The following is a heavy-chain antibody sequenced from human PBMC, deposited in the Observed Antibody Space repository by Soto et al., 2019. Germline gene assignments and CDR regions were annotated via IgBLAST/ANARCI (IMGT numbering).Heavy chain of an antibody. D-gene: IGHD6-6*01. CDR1: GFIFSDFA. J-gene: IGHJ4*02. CDR3: ARVPEAGRPLFDY. CDR2: IWYDGSNE. V-gene: IGHV3-33*01. Sequence: GGSLRLSCAASGFIFSDFAMHWVRQAPGKGLEWVAEIWYDGSNEYYGDSVKGRFTISRDNSKNTLYLQLNSLRAEDTAVYYCARVPEAGRPLFDYRGQGALVTVSS.